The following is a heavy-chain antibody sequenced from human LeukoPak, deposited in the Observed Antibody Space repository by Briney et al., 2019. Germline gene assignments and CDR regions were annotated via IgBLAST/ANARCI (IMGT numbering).Heavy chain of an antibody. CDR1: GYTFTSYG. V-gene: IGHV1-18*01. D-gene: IGHD2-2*01. CDR2: ISAYNGNT. Sequence: ASVKVSCKASGYTFTSYGISWVRQAPGQGLEWMGWISAYNGNTNYAQKLQGRVTMTTDTSTSTAYMGLRSLRSDDTAVYYCAREEPKYCSSASCYAGMNWFDPWGQGTLVTVSS. J-gene: IGHJ5*02. CDR3: AREEPKYCSSASCYAGMNWFDP.